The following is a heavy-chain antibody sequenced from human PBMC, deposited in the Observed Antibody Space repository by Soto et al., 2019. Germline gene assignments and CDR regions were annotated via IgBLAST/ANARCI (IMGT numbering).Heavy chain of an antibody. D-gene: IGHD6-19*01. V-gene: IGHV1-18*01. CDR3: ARGGYYDSSGSRNYPSCCMSV. CDR1: GYTFSSYG. J-gene: IGHJ6*02. CDR2: ISAYDGYT. Sequence: ASVKVYCKASGYTFSSYGTNWVRQAPGQELERLGWISAYDGYTNYAQILQGRVSMTTDTSTKTAYMELRSLRSDDTGVYYCARGGYYDSSGSRNYPSCCMSVRGQGTSLTVSS.